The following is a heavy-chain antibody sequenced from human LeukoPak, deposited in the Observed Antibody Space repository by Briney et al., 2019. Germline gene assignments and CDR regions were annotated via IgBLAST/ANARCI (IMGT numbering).Heavy chain of an antibody. J-gene: IGHJ4*02. CDR3: ARFEDRGLVPAAFY. CDR1: GYSFTGHY. D-gene: IGHD2-2*01. CDR2: LNTHSGDT. V-gene: IGHV1-2*02. Sequence: ASVKVSCKASGYSFTGHYMHWVRQAPGQGLEWMGWLNTHSGDTKYTQNFQGRVTMTRDTSISTAYMELGRLTSDDTAVYYCARFEDRGLVPAAFYWGQGTLVTVSS.